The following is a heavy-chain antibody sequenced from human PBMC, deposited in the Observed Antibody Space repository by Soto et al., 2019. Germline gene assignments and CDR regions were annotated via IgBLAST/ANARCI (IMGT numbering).Heavy chain of an antibody. J-gene: IGHJ6*02. CDR2: IYHSGTT. D-gene: IGHD4-4*01. Sequence: SETLSLTCTVSGGSISSYYWSLIRQPPGKGLEWIGYIYHSGTTNYNPSLKSRVAISIDTSKNQFSLKLRSVTAADTAVYYCARSGQDTTVTYFYYSGMDVWGQGTTVTVS. V-gene: IGHV4-59*01. CDR3: ARSGQDTTVTYFYYSGMDV. CDR1: GGSISSYY.